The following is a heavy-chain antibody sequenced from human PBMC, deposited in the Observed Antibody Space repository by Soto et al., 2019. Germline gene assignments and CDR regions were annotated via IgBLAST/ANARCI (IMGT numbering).Heavy chain of an antibody. J-gene: IGHJ4*02. CDR2: IIPMFGTA. CDR3: ARVGPAHYYDSSGYYSSLDY. V-gene: IGHV1-69*01. CDR1: GDTFSSYA. D-gene: IGHD3-22*01. Sequence: QVQLVQSGAEVKKPGSSVKVSCKASGDTFSSYAINWVRQAPRQGLEWMAGIIPMFGTANYAQKFKGRVTITAGESTSTVYMELSSLRSEDTAVYYCARVGPAHYYDSSGYYSSLDYWGQGTLVTVSS.